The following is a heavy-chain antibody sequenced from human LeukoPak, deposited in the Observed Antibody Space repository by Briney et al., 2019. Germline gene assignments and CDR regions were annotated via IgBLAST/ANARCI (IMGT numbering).Heavy chain of an antibody. CDR1: GFTVSSND. CDR2: IYNEGGTT. V-gene: IGHV3-53*01. Sequence: PGGSLRLSCAVSGFTVSSNDMNWVRQAPGKGLEWVSIIYNEGGTTYYADSVQGRFTISRDNSKNTLYLQMNSLRAEDTALYYCARDAFMGYWGQGTLVTVSS. J-gene: IGHJ4*02. D-gene: IGHD3-10*01. CDR3: ARDAFMGY.